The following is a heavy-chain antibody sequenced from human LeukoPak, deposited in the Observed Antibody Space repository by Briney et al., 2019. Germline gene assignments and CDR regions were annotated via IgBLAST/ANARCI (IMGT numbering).Heavy chain of an antibody. CDR2: ISGRGDST. J-gene: IGHJ4*02. CDR3: ATDLSKPYYFDY. V-gene: IGHV3-23*01. Sequence: GGSLRLSCAASGFTFSSYAMSWVRQAPGQGLEWVSAISGRGDSTYYADSVKGRFTISRDNSKNTLYLQMNSLRAEDTAVYYCATDLSKPYYFDYWGQGTLVTVSS. D-gene: IGHD1-14*01. CDR1: GFTFSSYA.